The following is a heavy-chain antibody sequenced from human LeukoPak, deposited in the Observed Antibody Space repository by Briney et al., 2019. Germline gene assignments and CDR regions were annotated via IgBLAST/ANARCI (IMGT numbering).Heavy chain of an antibody. CDR2: IYSGGST. J-gene: IGHJ4*02. Sequence: GGSLRLSCAASGFTVSSNCMSWVRQAPGKGLEWVSVIYSGGSTYYADSVKGRFTISRDSSKNTLYLQMNSLRAEDTAVYYCALTHRSVWYYFDSWGQGTLVTVSS. CDR3: ALTHRSVWYYFDS. CDR1: GFTVSSNC. V-gene: IGHV3-53*01. D-gene: IGHD6-19*01.